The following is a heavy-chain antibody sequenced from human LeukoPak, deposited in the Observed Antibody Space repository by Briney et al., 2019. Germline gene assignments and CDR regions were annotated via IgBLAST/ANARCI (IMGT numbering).Heavy chain of an antibody. J-gene: IGHJ4*02. CDR1: GFTFSSYW. V-gene: IGHV3-7*03. CDR2: IKQDGSEK. CDR3: AKDKRSIMVRGVIDY. D-gene: IGHD3-10*01. Sequence: GGSLRLSCAASGFTFSSYWMSWVRQAPGKGLEWVANIKQDGSEKYYVDSVKGRFTISRDNAKNSLYLQMNSLRAEDTALYYCAKDKRSIMVRGVIDYWGQGTLVTVSS.